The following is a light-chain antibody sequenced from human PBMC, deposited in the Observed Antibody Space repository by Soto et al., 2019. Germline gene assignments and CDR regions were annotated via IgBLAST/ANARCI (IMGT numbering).Light chain of an antibody. CDR1: QGIRND. J-gene: IGKJ2*01. CDR3: LQHYNFPYT. CDR2: AAS. Sequence: AIQMTQSPSSLSASVGDRVTITCRASQGIRNDLSWYQQRPGKAPKLLIYAASSLQSGVPSRFSGGGSDTDFTLTISSLQPEDFASYYCLQHYNFPYTFGQGTKLEIK. V-gene: IGKV1-6*01.